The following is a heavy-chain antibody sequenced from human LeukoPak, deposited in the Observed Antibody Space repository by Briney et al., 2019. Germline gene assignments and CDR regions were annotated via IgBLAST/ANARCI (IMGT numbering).Heavy chain of an antibody. CDR3: TRGSLSGSSRDY. Sequence: GASVRVSCKASGYTFTGYDINWVRQATGQGLEWMGWMNPNTGDTGYAQKFQGRVTMTRNSSIDTAYMELSGLRSEDTAVYYCTRGSLSGSSRDYWGQGILLTVSS. V-gene: IGHV1-8*01. D-gene: IGHD1-26*01. CDR1: GYTFTGYD. J-gene: IGHJ4*02. CDR2: MNPNTGDT.